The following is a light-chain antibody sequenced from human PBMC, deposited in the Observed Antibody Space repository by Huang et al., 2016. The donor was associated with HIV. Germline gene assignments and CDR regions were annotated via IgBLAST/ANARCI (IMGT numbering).Light chain of an antibody. Sequence: ELVMTQSPATLSVSPGERATLSCRASQSVSSNLAGYQQNPGQDPRLLIYGESTRATGIPARFSGSGSGTEFTLTISSLQSEDFAVYYCQQYNNWPPLTFGGGTKVEIK. CDR2: GES. J-gene: IGKJ4*01. CDR3: QQYNNWPPLT. CDR1: QSVSSN. V-gene: IGKV3D-15*01.